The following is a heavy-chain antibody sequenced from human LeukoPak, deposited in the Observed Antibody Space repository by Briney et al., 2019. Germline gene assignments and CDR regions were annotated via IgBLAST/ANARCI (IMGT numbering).Heavy chain of an antibody. Sequence: GGSLRLSCEASGFAFSTYNMHWVRQAPGKGLEWVAVISYDGRNENHAESVKCRFTISRDNSKNTLYLQMNTLRTEDTALYYCVREKYCTPTDCLHGRFYFNCWGQGTLVTVSS. CDR3: VREKYCTPTDCLHGRFYFNC. CDR2: ISYDGRNE. CDR1: GFAFSTYN. D-gene: IGHD2-8*01. J-gene: IGHJ4*02. V-gene: IGHV3-30*04.